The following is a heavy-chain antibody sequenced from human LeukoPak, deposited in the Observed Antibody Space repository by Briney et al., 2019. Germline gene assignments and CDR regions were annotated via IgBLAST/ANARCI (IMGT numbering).Heavy chain of an antibody. D-gene: IGHD6-13*01. J-gene: IGHJ4*02. CDR2: IYSGGST. Sequence: PGGSLRLSCAASGFTVSSNYMSWVRQAPGKGLEWVSVIYSGGSTYYADSVKGRFTISRDNSKNTLYLQMNSLRAEDTAVYYCASLRSSSWYFGYWGQGTLVTVSS. CDR1: GFTVSSNY. CDR3: ASLRSSSWYFGY. V-gene: IGHV3-66*01.